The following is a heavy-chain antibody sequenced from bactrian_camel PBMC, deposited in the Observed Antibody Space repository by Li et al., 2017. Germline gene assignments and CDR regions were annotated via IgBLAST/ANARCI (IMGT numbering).Heavy chain of an antibody. J-gene: IGHJ6*01. CDR3: VIGGHLYLAFDS. Sequence: DVQLVESGGGSVQAGGSLRLSCTHSGYTSSRHCMGWFRQAPGKEREGVAGLDSDGSRSYADSTKGRFTISKDNAKNTLYLQMNSLEPEDTAVYYCVIGGHLYLAFDSWGQGTQVTVS. D-gene: IGHD2*01. V-gene: IGHV3S42*01. CDR2: LDSDGSR. CDR1: GYTSSRHC.